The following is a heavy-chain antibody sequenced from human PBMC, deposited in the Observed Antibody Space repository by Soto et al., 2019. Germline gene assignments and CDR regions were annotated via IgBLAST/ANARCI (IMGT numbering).Heavy chain of an antibody. Sequence: KSSETLSLTCTVSGGSISSGGYYWRWIRQHPGKGLEWIGYIYYSGSTYYNPSLKSRVTISVDTSKNQFSLKLSSVTAADTAVYYCARDRHYYDSSGYYIGGMDVWGQGTTVTVSS. CDR2: IYYSGST. D-gene: IGHD3-22*01. V-gene: IGHV4-31*03. J-gene: IGHJ6*02. CDR1: GGSISSGGYY. CDR3: ARDRHYYDSSGYYIGGMDV.